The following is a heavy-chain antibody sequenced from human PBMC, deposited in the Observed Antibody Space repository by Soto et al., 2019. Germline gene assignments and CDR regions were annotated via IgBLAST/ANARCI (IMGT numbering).Heavy chain of an antibody. CDR2: IWYDGSNK. CDR1: GFTFSSYG. Sequence: LRLSCAASGFTFSSYGMHWVRQAPGKGLEWVAVIWYDGSNKYYADSVKGRFTISRDNSKNTLYLQMNSLRAEDTAVYYCARDLRYSNPIFGVVMTYYYGMDVWGQGTTVTVSS. V-gene: IGHV3-33*01. D-gene: IGHD3-3*01. CDR3: ARDLRYSNPIFGVVMTYYYGMDV. J-gene: IGHJ6*02.